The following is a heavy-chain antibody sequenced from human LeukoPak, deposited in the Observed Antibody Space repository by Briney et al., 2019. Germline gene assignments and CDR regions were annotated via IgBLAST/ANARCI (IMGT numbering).Heavy chain of an antibody. CDR2: ISSSGSTI. CDR3: ARANPPYSSSWFFDY. J-gene: IGHJ4*02. CDR1: GFSFSTYG. V-gene: IGHV3-48*03. Sequence: GGSLRLSCAASGFSFSTYGMHWVRQAPGKGLEWVSYISSSGSTIYYADSVKGRFTISRDNAKNSLYLQMNSLRAEDTAVYYCARANPPYSSSWFFDYWGQGTLVTVSS. D-gene: IGHD6-13*01.